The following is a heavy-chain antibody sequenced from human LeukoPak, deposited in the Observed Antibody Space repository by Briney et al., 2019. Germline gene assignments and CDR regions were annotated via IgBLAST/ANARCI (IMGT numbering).Heavy chain of an antibody. CDR3: ARVVGLLLSYSGSYSVDP. D-gene: IGHD1-26*01. Sequence: GASVKVSCKASGYTFTSYGISWVRQAPGQGLEWIGWISAYNGNTNYAQKLQGRVTMTADTSTSTAYMELRSLRSDDTAVYYCARVVGLLLSYSGSYSVDPWGQGTLVTVSS. V-gene: IGHV1-18*01. J-gene: IGHJ5*02. CDR1: GYTFTSYG. CDR2: ISAYNGNT.